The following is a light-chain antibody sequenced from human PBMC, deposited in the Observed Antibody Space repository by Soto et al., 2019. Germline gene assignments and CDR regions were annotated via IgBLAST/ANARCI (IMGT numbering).Light chain of an antibody. J-gene: IGKJ1*01. CDR3: QQYNSYSGGA. V-gene: IGKV1-5*03. CDR1: QSISSW. Sequence: DIQMTQSPSTLSASVGDRVTITCRASQSISSWLAWYQQKPGKAPKLLIYKASSLESGVPSRFSGSGSGTEFTLTISSLQPDDFAPYYCQQYNSYSGGAFGQGTKVEIK. CDR2: KAS.